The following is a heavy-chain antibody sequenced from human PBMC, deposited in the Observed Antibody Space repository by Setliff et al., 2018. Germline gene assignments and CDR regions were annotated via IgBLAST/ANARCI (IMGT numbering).Heavy chain of an antibody. CDR2: ISVHNGRT. CDR1: GYTFTTYD. V-gene: IGHV1-18*01. Sequence: ASVKVSCKASGYTFTTYDINWVRLAPGQGLEWMGWISVHNGRTIYAERLQARVTMTTDTSTSTAYMELRGLTSDDTAVYYCARGSDYAGTYSGGFWGRGTLVTVSS. D-gene: IGHD1-26*01. CDR3: ARGSDYAGTYSGGF. J-gene: IGHJ4*02.